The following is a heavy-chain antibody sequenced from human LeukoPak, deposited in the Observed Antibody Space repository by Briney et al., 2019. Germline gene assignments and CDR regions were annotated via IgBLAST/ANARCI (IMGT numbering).Heavy chain of an antibody. CDR3: AKDRALPAAKYYFDY. CDR2: ISSGSNYI. CDR1: GFTFSSYS. V-gene: IGHV3-21*04. Sequence: PGGSLRLSCAASGFTFSSYSMVWVRQAPGKGLEWVSSISSGSNYIYYADSVKGRFTISRDNSKNTLYLQMNSLRAEDTAVYYCAKDRALPAAKYYFDYWGQGTLVTVSS. D-gene: IGHD2-2*01. J-gene: IGHJ4*02.